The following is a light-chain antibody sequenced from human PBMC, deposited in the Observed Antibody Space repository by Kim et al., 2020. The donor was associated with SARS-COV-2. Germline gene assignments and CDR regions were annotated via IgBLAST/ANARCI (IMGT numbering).Light chain of an antibody. CDR1: QSVRGY. Sequence: LSPGERATLSCRASQSVRGYLAWYQQRPGQAPRLLIYDVSNRATGIPARFSGSGSGTDFTLTISSLEPEDFAVYYCHQRSSWPPAFGQGTRLEIK. V-gene: IGKV3-11*01. CDR3: HQRSSWPPA. CDR2: DVS. J-gene: IGKJ5*01.